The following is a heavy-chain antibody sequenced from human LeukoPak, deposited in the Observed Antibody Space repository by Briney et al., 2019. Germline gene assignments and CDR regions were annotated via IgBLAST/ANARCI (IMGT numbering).Heavy chain of an antibody. CDR1: GFTVSSNY. Sequence: GGSLRLSCAASGFTVSSNYMSWVRQAPGKGLEWVSVIYSGGSTYYADSVKGRFTISRDNSKNTLYLQMNSLRAEDTAVYYCARLGSGRGYWFDPWGREPWSPSPQ. J-gene: IGHJ5*02. V-gene: IGHV3-66*04. CDR2: IYSGGST. CDR3: ARLGSGRGYWFDP. D-gene: IGHD3-10*01.